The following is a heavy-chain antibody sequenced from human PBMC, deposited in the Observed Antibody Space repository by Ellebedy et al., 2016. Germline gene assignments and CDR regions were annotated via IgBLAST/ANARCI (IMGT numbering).Heavy chain of an antibody. CDR2: MNPNSGNT. D-gene: IGHD2-2*01. V-gene: IGHV1-8*01. J-gene: IGHJ4*02. CDR1: GYTFTSYD. Sequence: ASVKVSXXASGYTFTSYDINWVRQASGQRLEWMGWMNPNSGNTGYAQKFQGRVTMTRDTSISTAYMELSGLRSEDTAVYYCARMVILGYCSSTSCADTGDYWGQGTLVTVSS. CDR3: ARMVILGYCSSTSCADTGDY.